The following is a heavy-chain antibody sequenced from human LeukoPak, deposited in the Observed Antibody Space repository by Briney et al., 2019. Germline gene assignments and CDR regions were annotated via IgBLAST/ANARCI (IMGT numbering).Heavy chain of an antibody. V-gene: IGHV3-7*01. J-gene: IGHJ4*02. Sequence: GGSLRLSCAASGFTFSSSWMSWVRQAPGKGLEWVANIIEDGSAQYYVGSVRGRFTISRDNAKNSLYLQMNSLRGEDTAVYYCARDIEAAGLFLDYWGQGTLVTVSS. D-gene: IGHD6-13*01. CDR1: GFTFSSSW. CDR2: IIEDGSAQ. CDR3: ARDIEAAGLFLDY.